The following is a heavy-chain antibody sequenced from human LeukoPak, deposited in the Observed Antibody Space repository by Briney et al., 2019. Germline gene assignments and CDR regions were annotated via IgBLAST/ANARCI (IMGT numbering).Heavy chain of an antibody. D-gene: IGHD2-2*02. V-gene: IGHV5-51*01. CDR2: FYPGDSDT. CDR1: GYSFTSYW. J-gene: IGHJ6*03. Sequence: GESLKISCKGSGYSFTSYWIGWVRQMPGKGLEWMGIFYPGDSDTRYSPSFQGQVTISADKSISTAYLQRSSLKASDTAMYYCARQSSGYCSSTSCYRIYYYMDVWGKGTTVTVSS. CDR3: ARQSSGYCSSTSCYRIYYYMDV.